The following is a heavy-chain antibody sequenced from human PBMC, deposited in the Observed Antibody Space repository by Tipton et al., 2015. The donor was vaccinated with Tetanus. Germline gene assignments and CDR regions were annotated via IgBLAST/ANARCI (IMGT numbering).Heavy chain of an antibody. J-gene: IGHJ5*02. CDR2: IYYGGAT. Sequence: TLSLTCSVSGGSVNSGTYYWSWIRQPPGKGLEWLGDIYYGGATQYNPSLDRRVTISMNTTKNQVSLRLTYVNAADTAVYSCAVGLVRWYEPRGRGTLVSVSS. V-gene: IGHV4-61*01. CDR3: AVGLVRWYEP. D-gene: IGHD3-10*01. CDR1: GGSVNSGTYY.